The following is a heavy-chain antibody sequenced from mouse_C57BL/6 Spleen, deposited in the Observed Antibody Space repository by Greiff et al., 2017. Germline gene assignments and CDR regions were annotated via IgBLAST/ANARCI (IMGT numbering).Heavy chain of an antibody. CDR2: IRNKANNHAT. J-gene: IGHJ4*01. V-gene: IGHV6-6*01. Sequence: DVQLVESGGGLVQPGGSMKLSCAASGFTFSDAWMDWVRQSPEKGLEWVAEIRNKANNHATYYAESVKGRFTISRDDSKSSVYLQMNSLRAEDTGIYYCTREYGYDEAMDYWGQGTSVTVSS. CDR1: GFTFSDAW. CDR3: TREYGYDEAMDY. D-gene: IGHD2-2*01.